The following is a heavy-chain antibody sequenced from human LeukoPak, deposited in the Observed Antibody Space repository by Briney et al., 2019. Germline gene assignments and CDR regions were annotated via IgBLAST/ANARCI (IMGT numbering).Heavy chain of an antibody. J-gene: IGHJ4*02. Sequence: PSETLSLTCTVSGESISNYYWTWIRQPAGKGLEWIGRFYSGGNSNYNPSLKNRVTMSVDTSKNQFSLKLSSVTAADTAVYYCARDLYDFWSAYYSNWGQGIQVTVSS. D-gene: IGHD3-3*01. CDR3: ARDLYDFWSAYYSN. V-gene: IGHV4-4*07. CDR2: FYSGGNS. CDR1: GESISNYY.